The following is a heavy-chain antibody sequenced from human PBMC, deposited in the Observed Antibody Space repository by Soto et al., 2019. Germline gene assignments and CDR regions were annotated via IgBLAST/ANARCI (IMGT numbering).Heavy chain of an antibody. D-gene: IGHD6-13*01. CDR3: ARDGPGGRVDAFDI. Sequence: VGSLRLSCAASGFTVSTNYMSWVRQAPGKGLEWVSSIYSAGSTHYADSVKGRFTISRDNSKNTLNLQMNSLRAEDTAVYYCARDGPGGRVDAFDIWGQGSMVTVSS. J-gene: IGHJ3*02. CDR1: GFTVSTNY. V-gene: IGHV3-53*01. CDR2: IYSAGST.